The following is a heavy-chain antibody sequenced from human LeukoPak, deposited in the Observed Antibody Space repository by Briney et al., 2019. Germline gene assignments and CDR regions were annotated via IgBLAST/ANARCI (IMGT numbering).Heavy chain of an antibody. CDR2: IYTSGST. D-gene: IGHD6-13*01. CDR3: ARDPGYSSSWSHYYYYYMDV. CDR1: GGSISSGSYY. Sequence: SETLSLTCTVSGGSISSGSYYWSWIRQPAGKGLEWIGRIYTSGSTNYNPSLKSRVTISVDTSKNQFSLKLSSVTAADTAVYYCARDPGYSSSWSHYYYYYMDVWGKGTTVTVSS. J-gene: IGHJ6*03. V-gene: IGHV4-61*02.